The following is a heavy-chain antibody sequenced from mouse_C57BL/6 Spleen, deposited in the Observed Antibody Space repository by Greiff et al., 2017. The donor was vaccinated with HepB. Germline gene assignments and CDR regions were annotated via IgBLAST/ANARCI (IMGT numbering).Heavy chain of an antibody. CDR2: IDPSDSYT. D-gene: IGHD1-1*01. V-gene: IGHV1-59*01. J-gene: IGHJ3*01. CDR3: ARDYYGSSASWFAY. Sequence: PGQGLEWIGVIDPSDSYTNYNQKFKGKATLTVDTSSSTAYMQLSSLTSEDSAVYYCARDYYGSSASWFAYWGQGTLVTVSA.